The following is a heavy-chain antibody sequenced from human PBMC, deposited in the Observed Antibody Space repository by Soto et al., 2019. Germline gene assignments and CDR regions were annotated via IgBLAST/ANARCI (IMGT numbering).Heavy chain of an antibody. Sequence: QVKLVQSGAEVKKPGASVKVSCKASGYTFTSYAMHWVRQAPGQRLEWMGWINAGNGNTKYSQKFQGRVTITRDTSASTAYMELSRLRSEDTAVYYCARGAYCSSTSCYGLFDYWGQGTLVTVSS. CDR2: INAGNGNT. CDR3: ARGAYCSSTSCYGLFDY. CDR1: GYTFTSYA. V-gene: IGHV1-3*01. J-gene: IGHJ4*02. D-gene: IGHD2-2*01.